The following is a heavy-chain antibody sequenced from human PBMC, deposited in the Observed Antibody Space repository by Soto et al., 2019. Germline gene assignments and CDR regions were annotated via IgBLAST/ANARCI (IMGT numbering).Heavy chain of an antibody. Sequence: QVQLVQSGAEVKKPGSSVKVSCKASGGTFSSYAISWVRQAPGQGLEWMGGIIPIFGTANYAQKFQGRVTITADESTSIAYMELRSLRSEDTAVYYCARDNGAYDFWSGYHASEYYFDYWGQGTLVTVSS. D-gene: IGHD3-3*01. CDR2: IIPIFGTA. V-gene: IGHV1-69*01. CDR1: GGTFSSYA. CDR3: ARDNGAYDFWSGYHASEYYFDY. J-gene: IGHJ4*02.